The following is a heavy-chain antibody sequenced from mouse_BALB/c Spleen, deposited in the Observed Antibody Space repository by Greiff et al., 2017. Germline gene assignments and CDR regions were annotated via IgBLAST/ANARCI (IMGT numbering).Heavy chain of an antibody. Sequence: VQLQQSGAELARPGASVKLSCKASGYTFTSYWMQWVKQRPGQGLEWIGAIYPGDGDTRYTQKFKGKATLTADKSSSTAYMQLSSLASEDSAVYYCASPVYYDYDDYAMDYWGQGTSVTVSA. V-gene: IGHV1-87*01. CDR2: IYPGDGDT. D-gene: IGHD2-4*01. CDR1: GYTFTSYW. J-gene: IGHJ4*01. CDR3: ASPVYYDYDDYAMDY.